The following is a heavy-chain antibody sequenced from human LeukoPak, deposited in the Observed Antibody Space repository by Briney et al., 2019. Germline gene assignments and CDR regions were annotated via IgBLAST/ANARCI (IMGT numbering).Heavy chain of an antibody. CDR3: ARALMVRGVIGYYYYGMDV. V-gene: IGHV3-30-3*01. CDR2: ISYDANIGSNK. Sequence: PGRSLRLSCATSGFTFSRYAMHWVRQAPGRGLEWVALISYDANIGSNKYYADSVKGRFTISRDNSKNTLYLQMNSLRAEDTAVYYCARALMVRGVIGYYYYGMDVWGQGTTVTVSS. J-gene: IGHJ6*02. CDR1: GFTFSRYA. D-gene: IGHD3-10*01.